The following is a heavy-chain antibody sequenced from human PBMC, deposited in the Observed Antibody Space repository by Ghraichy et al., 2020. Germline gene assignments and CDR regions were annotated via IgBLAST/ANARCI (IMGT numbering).Heavy chain of an antibody. Sequence: SGPTLVKPTETLTLTCTVSGFSLSNARMGVSWIRQPPGKALEWLAHIFSNDEKSYSTSLKSRLTISKDTSKSQVVLTMTNMDPVDTATYNCARIPKIFGVVRSWDYYYGMDVWGQGTTVTVSS. CDR3: ARIPKIFGVVRSWDYYYGMDV. V-gene: IGHV2-26*01. D-gene: IGHD3-3*01. CDR2: IFSNDEK. J-gene: IGHJ6*02. CDR1: GFSLSNARMG.